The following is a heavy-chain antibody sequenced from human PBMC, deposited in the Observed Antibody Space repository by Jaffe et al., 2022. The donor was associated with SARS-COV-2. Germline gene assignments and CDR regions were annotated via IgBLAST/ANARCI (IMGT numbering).Heavy chain of an antibody. Sequence: QVQLVESGGGVVQPGRSLRLSCAASGFTFRNYGMHWVRQAPGKGLEWVAVIWNDESNEYYADSVKGRFTISRDNSMNMLYLQMNSLRAEDTALYYCVRWGISMTGGGDYWGQGTLVTVSS. D-gene: IGHD6-19*01. CDR2: IWNDESNE. J-gene: IGHJ4*02. CDR3: VRWGISMTGGGDY. V-gene: IGHV3-33*04. CDR1: GFTFRNYG.